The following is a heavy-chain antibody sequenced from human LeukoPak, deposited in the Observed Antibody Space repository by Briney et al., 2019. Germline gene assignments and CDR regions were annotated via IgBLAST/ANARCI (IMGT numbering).Heavy chain of an antibody. CDR2: IIPVIDSA. V-gene: IGHV1-69*08. J-gene: IGHJ5*02. CDR3: TRVNLRGSQYNWFDP. Sequence: SVKVSCKTSGGTFRSHIFSWVLQAPGQGLEWMGRIIPVIDSAKYAQKFQDRITITADTSTGTAYLHLTSLTSEATAIYYCTRVNLRGSQYNWFDPWGQGTLVTVSS. CDR1: GGTFRSHI. D-gene: IGHD1-26*01.